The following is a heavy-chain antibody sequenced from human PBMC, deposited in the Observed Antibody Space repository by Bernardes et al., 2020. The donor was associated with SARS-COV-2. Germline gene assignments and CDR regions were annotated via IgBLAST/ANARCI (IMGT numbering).Heavy chain of an antibody. Sequence: GGSLRLSCAASGFTLSSSWIHWVHQAPGKGLVWVSRTNPDGSITDYADFVKGRFTISRDTAKTTQFLQMNNLRAEDTAMYYCTRVIDGRAGTFDIWGHGTMVTVSS. CDR1: GFTLSSSW. J-gene: IGHJ3*02. CDR3: TRVIDGRAGTFDI. D-gene: IGHD2-15*01. V-gene: IGHV3-74*01. CDR2: TNPDGSIT.